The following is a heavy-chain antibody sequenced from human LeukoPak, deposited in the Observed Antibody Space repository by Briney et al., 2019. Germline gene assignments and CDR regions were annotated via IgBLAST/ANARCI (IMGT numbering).Heavy chain of an antibody. V-gene: IGHV1-2*02. J-gene: IGHJ4*02. CDR2: INPDSGDT. D-gene: IGHD1-26*01. CDR3: SRDGNFDF. Sequence: ASVKVSCKASGYTFTGYYMHWVRQAPGQGLEWMGWINPDSGDTNYAQKFQGRVTMTRDTSITTAYMELSSLRSDDTAVYYCSRDGNFDFWGQGTLATVSS. CDR1: GYTFTGYY.